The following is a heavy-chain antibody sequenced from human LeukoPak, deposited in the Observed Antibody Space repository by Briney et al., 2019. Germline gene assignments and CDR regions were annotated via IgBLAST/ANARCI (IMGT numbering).Heavy chain of an antibody. CDR2: ISWNSGSI. D-gene: IGHD6-19*01. V-gene: IGHV3-9*01. CDR3: AKSRFDYSSGWYYFDY. Sequence: GGSLRLSCAASGFTFDDYAMHWVWQAPGKGLEWVSGISWNSGSIGYADSVKGRYTISRDNAKSSLYLQMNSLRAEDTALYYCAKSRFDYSSGWYYFDYWGQGTLVTVSS. J-gene: IGHJ4*02. CDR1: GFTFDDYA.